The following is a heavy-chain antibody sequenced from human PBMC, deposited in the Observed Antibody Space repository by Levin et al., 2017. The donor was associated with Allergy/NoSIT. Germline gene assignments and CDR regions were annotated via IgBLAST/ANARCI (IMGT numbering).Heavy chain of an antibody. V-gene: IGHV3-23*01. CDR3: AKSTTTVTWCFDL. CDR1: EFTVISYA. J-gene: IGHJ2*01. D-gene: IGHD4-17*01. CDR2: ITADGNT. Sequence: GGSLRLSCAASEFTVISYAMSWVRQAPGKGLEWVSAITADGNTYYADSVKGRFTISRDNSKNTLYLQMNSLRAEDTAIYYCAKSTTTVTWCFDLWGRGTLVTVSS.